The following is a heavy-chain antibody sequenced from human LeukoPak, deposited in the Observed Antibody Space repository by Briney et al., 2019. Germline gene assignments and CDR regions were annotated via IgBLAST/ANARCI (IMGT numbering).Heavy chain of an antibody. J-gene: IGHJ5*02. D-gene: IGHD1-26*01. CDR3: ARRRDGAGWFDP. Sequence: SETLSLTCAVYGGSFSGYYWSWIRQPPGKGLEWIGEINHSGSTNYNPSLKSRVTISVDTSKNQFSLKLSSVTAADTAVYYCARRRDGAGWFDPWGQGTLVTVSS. V-gene: IGHV4-34*01. CDR1: GGSFSGYY. CDR2: INHSGST.